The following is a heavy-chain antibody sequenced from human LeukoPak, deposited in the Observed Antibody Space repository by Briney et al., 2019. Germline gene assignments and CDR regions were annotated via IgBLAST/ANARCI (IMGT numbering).Heavy chain of an antibody. V-gene: IGHV4-59*01. Sequence: TSETLSLTCTVSGCSISSYYWSWIRQPPGKGLEWSGYISYSGSTNYNSSLKSRVTISVDTSKNQFSLNLRSVTAADAAVYYCARVLPAAASYYFDYWGQGTLVTVSS. CDR3: ARVLPAAASYYFDY. J-gene: IGHJ4*02. D-gene: IGHD2-2*01. CDR2: ISYSGST. CDR1: GCSISSYY.